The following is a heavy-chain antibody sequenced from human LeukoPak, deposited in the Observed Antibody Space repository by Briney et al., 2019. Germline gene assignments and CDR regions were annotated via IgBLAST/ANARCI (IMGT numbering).Heavy chain of an antibody. Sequence: PSETLSLTCAVYGGSFSGYYWSWIRQPPGKGLEWIGEINHSGSTNYNPSLKSRVTISVDTSKNQFSLKLSSVTAAYTAVYYCARDGDYLGQGTLVTVSS. CDR2: INHSGST. J-gene: IGHJ4*02. CDR3: ARDGDY. V-gene: IGHV4-34*01. CDR1: GGSFSGYY.